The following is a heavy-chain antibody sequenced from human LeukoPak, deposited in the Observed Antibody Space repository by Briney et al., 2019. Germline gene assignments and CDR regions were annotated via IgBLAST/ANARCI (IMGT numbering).Heavy chain of an antibody. CDR2: FYSSGST. Sequence: SETLSLTCTVSGGSISSYYGSWIRQPAGKGLEWIGRFYSSGSTNYNPSLKSRVTLSVDTSKNQFSLKLSSVTAADTAVYYCARSLVVPAPYYYYYYMDVWGKGTTVTISS. V-gene: IGHV4-4*07. CDR1: GGSISSYY. D-gene: IGHD2-2*01. J-gene: IGHJ6*03. CDR3: ARSLVVPAPYYYYYYMDV.